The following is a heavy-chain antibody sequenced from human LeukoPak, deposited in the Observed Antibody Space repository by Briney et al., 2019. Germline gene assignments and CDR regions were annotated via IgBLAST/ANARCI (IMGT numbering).Heavy chain of an antibody. CDR2: VGVTGDT. Sequence: GGSLRLSCAASGFTFSNYEMHWVRKPPGKGPEWVSVVGVTGDTYYLASVKGRFIISRESAKNSLYLEMNSLRAGDTAVYYCARLSITMRRWDVWGQGTTVTVSS. D-gene: IGHD3-22*01. CDR3: ARLSITMRRWDV. V-gene: IGHV3-13*01. CDR1: GFTFSNYE. J-gene: IGHJ6*02.